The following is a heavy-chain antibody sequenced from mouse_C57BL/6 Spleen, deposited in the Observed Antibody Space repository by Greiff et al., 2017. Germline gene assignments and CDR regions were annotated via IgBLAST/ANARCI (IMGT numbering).Heavy chain of an antibody. D-gene: IGHD1-1*01. J-gene: IGHJ1*03. CDR2: IDPSDSYT. V-gene: IGHV1-69*01. CDR3: ARGTVVAEYFDV. Sequence: QVQLKQPGAELVMPGASVKLSCKASGYTFTSYWMHWVKQRPGQGLEWIGEIDPSDSYTNYNQKFKGKSTLTVDKSSSTAYMQLSSLTSEDSAVYYCARGTVVAEYFDVWGTGTTVTVSS. CDR1: GYTFTSYW.